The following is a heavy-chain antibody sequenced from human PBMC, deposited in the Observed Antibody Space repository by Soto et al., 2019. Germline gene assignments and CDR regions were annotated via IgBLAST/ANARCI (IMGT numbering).Heavy chain of an antibody. CDR1: GGSISSYY. Sequence: PSETLSLTCTVSGGSISSYYWSWIRQPPGKGLEWIGYIYYSGSTNYNPSLKSRVTISVDTSKNQFSLKLSSVTAADTAVYYCAILDYDFWSGPHANYGMDVWGQGTTVTVS. J-gene: IGHJ6*02. V-gene: IGHV4-59*01. D-gene: IGHD3-3*01. CDR2: IYYSGST. CDR3: AILDYDFWSGPHANYGMDV.